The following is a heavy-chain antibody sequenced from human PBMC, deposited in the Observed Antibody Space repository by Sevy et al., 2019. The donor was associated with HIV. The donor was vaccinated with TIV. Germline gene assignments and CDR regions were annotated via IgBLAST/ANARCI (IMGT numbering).Heavy chain of an antibody. CDR3: AREGGRWEPFDI. V-gene: IGHV3-30-3*01. J-gene: IGHJ3*02. Sequence: GGSLRLSCAASGFTFSSYAMHWVRQAPGKGLEWVAVISYDGSNKYYADSVKGRFTISRDNSKNTLYLQMNSLRAEDTAVYYCAREGGRWEPFDIWGQGTMVTVSS. CDR1: GFTFSSYA. D-gene: IGHD1-26*01. CDR2: ISYDGSNK.